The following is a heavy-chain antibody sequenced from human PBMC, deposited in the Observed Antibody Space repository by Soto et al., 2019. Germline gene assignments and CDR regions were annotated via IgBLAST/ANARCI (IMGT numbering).Heavy chain of an antibody. CDR1: GFSLITSGVG. Sequence: QITLKESGPTLVKPTQTLTLTCTFSGFSLITSGVGVGWIRQPPGTALEWLALIYWDDDKRYSPSLKSRLTITKDTSKNQVVLTMTNMDPVDTATYYCAHRRVERSFDYWGQGTLVTVSS. D-gene: IGHD1-1*01. CDR2: IYWDDDK. V-gene: IGHV2-5*02. J-gene: IGHJ4*02. CDR3: AHRRVERSFDY.